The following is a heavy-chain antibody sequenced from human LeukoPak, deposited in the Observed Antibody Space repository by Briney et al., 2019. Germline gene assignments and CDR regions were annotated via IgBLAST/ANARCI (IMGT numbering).Heavy chain of an antibody. CDR3: ASNYYGSGSYVDY. CDR2: INHSGST. J-gene: IGHJ4*02. CDR1: GGSFSGYY. Sequence: SETLSLTCAVYGGSFSGYYWSWIRQPPGKGLEWIGEINHSGSTNYNPSLKSRVTISVDTSKNQFSLKLSSVTAADTAVYYCASNYYGSGSYVDYWGQGTLVTVSS. D-gene: IGHD3-10*01. V-gene: IGHV4-34*01.